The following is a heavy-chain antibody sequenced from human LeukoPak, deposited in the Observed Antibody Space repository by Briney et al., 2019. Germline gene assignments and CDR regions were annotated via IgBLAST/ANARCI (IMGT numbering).Heavy chain of an antibody. CDR1: GGSISSSSYY. D-gene: IGHD1-26*01. V-gene: IGHV4-39*01. CDR3: ARQLGATRDY. Sequence: SQTLSPTCTVSGGSISSSSYYWGWIRQPPGKGLEWIGSIYYSGSTYYNPSLKSRVTISVDTSKNQFSLKLSSVTAADTAVYYCARQLGATRDYWGQGTLVTVSS. J-gene: IGHJ4*02. CDR2: IYYSGST.